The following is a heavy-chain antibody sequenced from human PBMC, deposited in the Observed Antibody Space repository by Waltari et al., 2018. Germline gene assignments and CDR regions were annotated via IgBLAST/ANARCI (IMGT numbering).Heavy chain of an antibody. Sequence: EVQLVESGGGLVQPGGSLRLSCAASGFTVSSNYMSWVRQAPGKGLEWVSVIYSGGSTYDADSVKGRFTISRHNAKNTLYLQMNSLRAEDTAVYYCARFRSGIAAAGMEAFDIWGQGTMVTVSS. CDR2: IYSGGST. J-gene: IGHJ3*02. D-gene: IGHD6-13*01. CDR1: GFTVSSNY. V-gene: IGHV3-53*04. CDR3: ARFRSGIAAAGMEAFDI.